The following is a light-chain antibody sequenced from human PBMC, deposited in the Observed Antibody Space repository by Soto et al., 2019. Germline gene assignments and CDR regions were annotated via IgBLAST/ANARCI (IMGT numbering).Light chain of an antibody. CDR3: QQRSNWPPPYT. V-gene: IGKV3-11*01. J-gene: IGKJ2*01. Sequence: EIVLTQSPATLSLSPGERATLSCRASQSVSSYLAWYQQKPGQAPRLLIYDASNRATGIPARFSGSGSGPDFTLTISSLEPEDFAVYYFQQRSNWPPPYTFGQGTKLEIK. CDR2: DAS. CDR1: QSVSSY.